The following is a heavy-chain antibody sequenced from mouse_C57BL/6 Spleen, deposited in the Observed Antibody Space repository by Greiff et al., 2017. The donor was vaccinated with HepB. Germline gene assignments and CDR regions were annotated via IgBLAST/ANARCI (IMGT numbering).Heavy chain of an antibody. J-gene: IGHJ2*01. V-gene: IGHV1-53*01. CDR1: GYTFTSYW. CDR2: INPSNGGT. D-gene: IGHD2-3*01. Sequence: QVQLKQPGTELVKPGASVKLSCKASGYTFTSYWMHWVKQRPGQGLEWIGNINPSNGGTNYNEKFKSKATLTVDKSSSTAYMQLSSLTSEDSAVYYCARGVIYDGYFFDYWGQGTTLTVSS. CDR3: ARGVIYDGYFFDY.